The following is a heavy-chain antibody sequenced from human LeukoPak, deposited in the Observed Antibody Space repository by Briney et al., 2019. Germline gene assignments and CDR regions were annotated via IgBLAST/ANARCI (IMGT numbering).Heavy chain of an antibody. CDR1: GYTFTSYD. J-gene: IGHJ6*02. CDR3: ARDQGFRCSSTSCYTLSYYYGMDV. V-gene: IGHV1-18*01. D-gene: IGHD2-2*02. Sequence: ASVKVSCKASGYTFTSYDINWVRQATGQGLEWMGWISAYNGNTNYAQELQGRVTMTTDTSTSTAYMELRSLRSDDTAVYYCARDQGFRCSSTSCYTLSYYYGMDVWGQGTTVTVSS. CDR2: ISAYNGNT.